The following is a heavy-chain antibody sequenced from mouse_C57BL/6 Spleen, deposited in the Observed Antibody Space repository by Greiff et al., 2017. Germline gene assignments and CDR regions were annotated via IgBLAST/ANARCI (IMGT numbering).Heavy chain of an antibody. Sequence: EVQLQQSGPELVKPGASVKIPCKASGYTFTDYNLDWVKQSHGKSLEWIGDITPNNGGTIYNQKFKGKATLTVDKSTSTAYMELRSLTSEDTAVYYCARRSSGSWFAFWGQGTLVTVSA. CDR1: GYTFTDYN. CDR2: ITPNNGGT. CDR3: ARRSSGSWFAF. V-gene: IGHV1-18*01. D-gene: IGHD3-1*01. J-gene: IGHJ3*01.